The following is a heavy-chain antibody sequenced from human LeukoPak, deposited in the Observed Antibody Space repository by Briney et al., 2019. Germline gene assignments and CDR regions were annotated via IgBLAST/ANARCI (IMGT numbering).Heavy chain of an antibody. V-gene: IGHV4-59*12. J-gene: IGHJ2*01. CDR1: GGSISSYY. D-gene: IGHD2-2*01. CDR2: IYYSGST. Sequence: SETLSLTCTVSGGSISSYYWSWIRQPPGKGLEWIGYIYYSGSTNYNPSLKSRVTMSVDTSKNQFSLKLSSVTAADTAVYYCARDALYCSSTSCYRYWYFDLWGRGTLVTVSS. CDR3: ARDALYCSSTSCYRYWYFDL.